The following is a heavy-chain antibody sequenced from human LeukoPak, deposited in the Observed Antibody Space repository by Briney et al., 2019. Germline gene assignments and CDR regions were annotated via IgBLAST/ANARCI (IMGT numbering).Heavy chain of an antibody. V-gene: IGHV1-69*05. J-gene: IGHJ5*02. D-gene: IGHD3-3*01. CDR3: ARVAYYDHHWFDP. CDR2: IIPIFSTA. Sequence: ASVTVSCKASGGTFSSYAISWVRQAPGQGLEWMGGIIPIFSTANYAQKFQRRVTITTDESTSTAYMDLSSLRAEDTAVYYCARVAYYDHHWFDPWGQGTLVTVSS. CDR1: GGTFSSYA.